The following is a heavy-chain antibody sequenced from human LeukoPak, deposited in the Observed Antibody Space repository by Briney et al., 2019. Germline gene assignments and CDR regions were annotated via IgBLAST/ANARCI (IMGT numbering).Heavy chain of an antibody. CDR2: IRQDGNKI. CDR1: GFTFSTYW. Sequence: GGSLRLSCAASGFTFSTYWMSWVRQAPGKGLEWVANIRQDGNKIYYVDSVKGRFTISRDNAKNSLYLQMNNLRAEDTAVYHCARLGDRQVLGNWGQGTLVTVSS. D-gene: IGHD6-6*01. V-gene: IGHV3-7*01. CDR3: ARLGDRQVLGN. J-gene: IGHJ4*02.